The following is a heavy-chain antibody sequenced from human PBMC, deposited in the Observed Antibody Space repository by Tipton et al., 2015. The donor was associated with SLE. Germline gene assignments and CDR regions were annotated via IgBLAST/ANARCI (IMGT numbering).Heavy chain of an antibody. CDR1: GFTFSSYE. Sequence: GSLRLSCAASGFTFSSYEMNWVRQAPGKGLEWVSYISSSGSTIYYADSVKGRFTISRDNAKNSLYLQMNSLRAEDTAVYYCAREVVPAAIGYYYYGMDVWGQGTTVTVSS. D-gene: IGHD2-2*01. J-gene: IGHJ6*02. CDR2: ISSSGSTI. CDR3: AREVVPAAIGYYYYGMDV. V-gene: IGHV3-48*03.